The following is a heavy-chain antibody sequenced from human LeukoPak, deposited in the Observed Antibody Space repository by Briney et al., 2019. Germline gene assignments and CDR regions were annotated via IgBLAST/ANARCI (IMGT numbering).Heavy chain of an antibody. V-gene: IGHV1-2*04. CDR2: INPNSGGT. J-gene: IGHJ4*02. CDR3: ARDLGDDGKDY. D-gene: IGHD3-16*01. CDR1: GYTFTSYG. Sequence: GASVKVSCKASGYTFTSYGISWVRQAPGQGLEWMGWINPNSGGTNYAQKFQGWVTMTRDTSISTAYMELSRLRSDDTAVYYCARDLGDDGKDYWGQGTLVTVSS.